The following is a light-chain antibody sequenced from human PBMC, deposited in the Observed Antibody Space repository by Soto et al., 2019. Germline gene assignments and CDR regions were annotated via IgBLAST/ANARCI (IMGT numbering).Light chain of an antibody. CDR3: QHYNSYSEA. V-gene: IGKV1-5*01. J-gene: IGKJ1*01. CDR1: QSISSW. Sequence: DIQMTQSPSTLSASVGDRVTITCRASQSISSWLAWYQQKPGKAPKFLIYDASSLERGVPSRFSGSGSGTEFTLTISSLQPDDFATYHCQHYNSYSEAFGQGTKVDIK. CDR2: DAS.